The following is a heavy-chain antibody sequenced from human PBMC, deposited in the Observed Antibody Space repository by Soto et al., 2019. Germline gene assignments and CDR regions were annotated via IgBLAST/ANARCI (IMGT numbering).Heavy chain of an antibody. CDR1: GFTFSSYG. D-gene: IGHD1-26*01. Sequence: GGSLRLSCAASGFTFSSYGMHWVRQAPGKGLEWVSGVNWNGGSTGYADSVKGRFTISRDNAKNSLYLQMNSLRAEDTAFYYCVRGASLNFDYWGQGTLVTVSS. J-gene: IGHJ4*02. CDR2: VNWNGGST. CDR3: VRGASLNFDY. V-gene: IGHV3-20*04.